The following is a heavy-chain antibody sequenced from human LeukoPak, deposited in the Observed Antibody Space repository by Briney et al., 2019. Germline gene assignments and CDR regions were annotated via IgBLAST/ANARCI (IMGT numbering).Heavy chain of an antibody. D-gene: IGHD1-26*01. V-gene: IGHV1-46*01. CDR3: ARDSGSYYLDY. CDR1: GYTFTSYY. CDR2: INPSGGST. Sequence: ASVKVSCKASGYTFTSYYMHWVRHAPGQGLEWMGIINPSGGSTSYAQKFQGRVTMTRDTSTSTVYMELSSLRSEDTAVYYCARDSGSYYLDYWGQGTLVTVSS. J-gene: IGHJ4*02.